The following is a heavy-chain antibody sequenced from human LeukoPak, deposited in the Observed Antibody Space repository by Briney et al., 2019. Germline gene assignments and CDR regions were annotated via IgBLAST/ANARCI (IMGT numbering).Heavy chain of an antibody. CDR3: ARGREYGDFFDS. Sequence: SQTLSLTCTVSGDSISSSSYYWVWLRQPPGKGLEWIATIYYSGSTYYNPSLKSRVTISVDTSKNQFSLKLSSVTAADSAVYYCARGREYGDFFDSWGQGTLVTVSS. V-gene: IGHV4-39*07. D-gene: IGHD4-17*01. CDR2: IYYSGST. CDR1: GDSISSSSYY. J-gene: IGHJ4*02.